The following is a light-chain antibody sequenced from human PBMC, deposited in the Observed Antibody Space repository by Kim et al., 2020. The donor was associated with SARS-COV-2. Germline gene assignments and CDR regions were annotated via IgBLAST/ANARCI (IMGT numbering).Light chain of an antibody. CDR3: QLRSSWPPA. CDR1: QSVSYF. CDR2: EAS. V-gene: IGKV3-11*01. J-gene: IGKJ1*01. Sequence: IVLTQSPATLSLSPGERATLSCRASQSVSYFLAWYQQKPGQPPRLLISEASDRATGIPARFSGSGSGTDFTLTIDSLEPEDFAVYYCQLRSSWPPAFGQKTKLEI.